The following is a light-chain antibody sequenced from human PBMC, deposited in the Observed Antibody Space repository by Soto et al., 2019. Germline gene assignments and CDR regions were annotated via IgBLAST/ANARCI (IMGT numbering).Light chain of an antibody. V-gene: IGLV1-40*01. CDR2: GNS. Sequence: QSVLTQPPSVSGAPGQRVTISCTGSRSNIGAGYDVHWYQQLPGTGPKLLISGNSNRPSGVPDRFSGSKSGTSASLAITGLQAEDEADYYCQSYDSSLSGVVFGGWTKLTVL. CDR3: QSYDSSLSGVV. J-gene: IGLJ2*01. CDR1: RSNIGAGYD.